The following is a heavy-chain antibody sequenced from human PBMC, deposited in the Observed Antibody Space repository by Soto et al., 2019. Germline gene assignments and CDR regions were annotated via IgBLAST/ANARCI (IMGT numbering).Heavy chain of an antibody. Sequence: HPGGSLRLSCAASGFTFNTYSMNWVRQAPGKGLEWISYISSVSSTIFYADSVKGRFTISRDNSKNTLYLQMNSLRAEDTAVYYCAKDPSYYDISPWGQGTLVTVSS. CDR1: GFTFNTYS. V-gene: IGHV3-48*01. D-gene: IGHD3-9*01. CDR3: AKDPSYYDISP. CDR2: ISSVSSTI. J-gene: IGHJ5*02.